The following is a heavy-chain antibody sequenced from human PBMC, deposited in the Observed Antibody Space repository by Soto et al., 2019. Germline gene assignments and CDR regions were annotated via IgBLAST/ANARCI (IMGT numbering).Heavy chain of an antibody. Sequence: ASVKVSCKAAGYTFTSYAMHWVRQAPGQRLEWMGWINAGNGNTKYSQKFQGRVTITRDTSASTAYMELSSLRSEDTAVYYCARDVSIAAALYDYWGQGTLVTVSS. V-gene: IGHV1-3*01. J-gene: IGHJ4*02. CDR1: GYTFTSYA. CDR3: ARDVSIAAALYDY. D-gene: IGHD6-13*01. CDR2: INAGNGNT.